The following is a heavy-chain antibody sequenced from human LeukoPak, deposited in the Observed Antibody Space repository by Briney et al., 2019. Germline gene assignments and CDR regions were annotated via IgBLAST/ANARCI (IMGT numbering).Heavy chain of an antibody. D-gene: IGHD6-13*01. J-gene: IGHJ4*02. Sequence: ASVKVSCKASGYTFTVYYIHWVRQPPGQGLEWIGWIYPKNGGTYYAQKFQGRVTMTRDTSISTAYMELSGLRSDDTAVYYCLRESWYYDYWGQGTLVTVSS. CDR1: GYTFTVYY. CDR3: LRESWYYDY. V-gene: IGHV1-2*02. CDR2: IYPKNGGT.